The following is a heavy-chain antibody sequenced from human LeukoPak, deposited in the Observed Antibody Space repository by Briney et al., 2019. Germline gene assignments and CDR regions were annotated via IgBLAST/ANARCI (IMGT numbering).Heavy chain of an antibody. J-gene: IGHJ4*02. V-gene: IGHV3-21*01. Sequence: GGSLRLSCAVSGFTLITYSMNWVRQAPGKGLEWVSSISSGSGYIYQADSVKGRFTISRDNAKNSLYLQMNSLRAEDTAVYYCARGLVGTTSVYFDYWGQGTLVTVSS. CDR2: ISSGSGYI. D-gene: IGHD1-26*01. CDR3: ARGLVGTTSVYFDY. CDR1: GFTLITYS.